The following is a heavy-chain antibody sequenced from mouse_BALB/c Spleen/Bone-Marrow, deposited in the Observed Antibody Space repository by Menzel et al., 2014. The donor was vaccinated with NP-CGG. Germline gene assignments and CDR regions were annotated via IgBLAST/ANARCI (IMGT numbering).Heavy chain of an antibody. J-gene: IGHJ1*01. D-gene: IGHD2-2*01. CDR2: INPYNDGT. CDR3: ARSLYGYDWYFDV. CDR1: GYTFTSYV. Sequence: VQLQQSGPELVKPGASVKMSCKASGYTFTSYVMHWVKQKPGQGLEWIGNINPYNDGTKYNEKFKGKATLTSDKSSSTAFMELSSLTSEDSAVYYCARSLYGYDWYFDVWDAGTTVTVSS. V-gene: IGHV1-14*01.